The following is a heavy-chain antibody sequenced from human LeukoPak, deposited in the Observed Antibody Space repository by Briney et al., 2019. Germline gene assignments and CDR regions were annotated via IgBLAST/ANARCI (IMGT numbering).Heavy chain of an antibody. CDR2: INWNGGST. V-gene: IGHV3-20*04. CDR1: GFTFDDYG. Sequence: PGGSLRLSCAASGFTFDDYGMSWVRQAPGKGLEWVSGINWNGGSTGYADSVKGRFTISRDNAKNSLYLQMNSLRAEDTALYYCARRKGRWDKYYYYYYMDVWGKGTTVTVSS. D-gene: IGHD1-26*01. J-gene: IGHJ6*03. CDR3: ARRKGRWDKYYYYYYMDV.